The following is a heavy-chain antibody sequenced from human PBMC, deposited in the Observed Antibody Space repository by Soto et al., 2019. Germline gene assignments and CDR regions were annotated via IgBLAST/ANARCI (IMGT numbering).Heavy chain of an antibody. CDR3: SRGTSIPASGDY. J-gene: IGHJ4*01. D-gene: IGHD6-6*01. CDR2: VSAYNGER. CDR1: GYTFTNYG. V-gene: IGHV1-18*01. Sequence: QVQLVQSGAEVKKPGASVKVSCKASGYTFTNYGINWVRQAPGQGLEWLGWVSAYNGERRYAQRVQARVIMTTDTSTTTAYMELRSLRSDDTAVYYCSRGTSIPASGDYWRQGTLVNVSS.